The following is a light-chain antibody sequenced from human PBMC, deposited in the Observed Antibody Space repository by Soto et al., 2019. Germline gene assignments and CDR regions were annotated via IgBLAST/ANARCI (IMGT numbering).Light chain of an antibody. J-gene: IGLJ3*02. Sequence: QSALTQPPSASGSPGQSVTISCTGTSSDVGAYKYVSWYQQYPGKAPKLMIYEVSKRPSGVPDRFSGSKSGNTASLTVSGLQAEDEADYYGTSYVGSDIWVFGGGTKLTVL. CDR3: TSYVGSDIWV. V-gene: IGLV2-8*01. CDR2: EVS. CDR1: SSDVGAYKY.